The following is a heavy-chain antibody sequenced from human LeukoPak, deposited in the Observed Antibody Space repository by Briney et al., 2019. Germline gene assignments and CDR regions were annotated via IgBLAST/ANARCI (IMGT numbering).Heavy chain of an antibody. Sequence: SGPTLVKPTQTLTLTCTFSGFSLTTRGVGVGWIRQPPGKALEWLAIIYWNDAKHYRRSLESRLTITKDTSNNQVVLSLTNVDPVDTATYYCAHRFYYDNHGYYDFDNWGQGTLVTVSS. V-gene: IGHV2-5*01. CDR3: AHRFYYDNHGYYDFDN. CDR1: GFSLTTRGVG. J-gene: IGHJ4*02. CDR2: IYWNDAK. D-gene: IGHD3-22*01.